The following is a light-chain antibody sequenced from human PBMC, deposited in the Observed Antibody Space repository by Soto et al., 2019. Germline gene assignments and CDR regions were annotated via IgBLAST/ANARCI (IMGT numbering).Light chain of an antibody. V-gene: IGKV3-15*01. CDR1: QSVSSN. Sequence: EIVMTQSPATLSVSPGERATLSCRASQSVSSNLAWYQQKPGQAPRLLIYGASIRATGIPVRFSGSGSGTEFTLTISCLQSGDFAVYYCQQYNNWPPWTFGRGTKVEIK. J-gene: IGKJ1*01. CDR2: GAS. CDR3: QQYNNWPPWT.